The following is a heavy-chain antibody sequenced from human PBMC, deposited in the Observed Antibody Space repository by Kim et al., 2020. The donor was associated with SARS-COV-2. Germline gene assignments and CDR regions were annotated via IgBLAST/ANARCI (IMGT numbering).Heavy chain of an antibody. Sequence: GGSLRLSCAASGFTFSSYAMSWVRQAPGKGLEWVAAISGSGGSTYYADSVKGRFTTSRAHSKQTLYLQINRLRAEATAVSYCACPGRRAFVLWGQREMVT. CDR1: GFTFSSYA. V-gene: IGHV3-23*01. J-gene: IGHJ3*01. CDR3: ACPGRRAFVL. CDR2: ISGSGGST. D-gene: IGHD2-2*01.